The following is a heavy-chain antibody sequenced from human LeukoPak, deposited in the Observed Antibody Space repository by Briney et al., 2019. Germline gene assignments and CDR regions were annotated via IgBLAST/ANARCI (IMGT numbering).Heavy chain of an antibody. CDR2: IYYSGST. J-gene: IGHJ5*02. CDR1: GCSISSYY. Sequence: SETLSLTCTVSGCSISSYYWRWVRQPPGKGLEWVGYIYYSGSTNYNPSPKSRVFITLNASNNHFLLKLSSVTAADTAVYYCARVRGYCSGGSCINNWFVPWGEGTLVTVSS. D-gene: IGHD2-15*01. CDR3: ARVRGYCSGGSCINNWFVP. V-gene: IGHV4-59*01.